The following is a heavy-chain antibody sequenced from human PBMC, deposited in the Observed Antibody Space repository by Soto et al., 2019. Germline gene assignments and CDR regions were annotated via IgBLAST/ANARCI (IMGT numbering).Heavy chain of an antibody. V-gene: IGHV1-46*02. CDR3: ARDYPAPSTSDGMDV. Sequence: ASVTVSCKAPVYTFNIYYIHCVRQAPGQGLEWMGIINPSGGSTSYAQKFQGRVTMTRDTSTSTVYMELSSLRSEDTAVYYCARDYPAPSTSDGMDVWGQGTTVTVSS. J-gene: IGHJ6*02. CDR1: VYTFNIYY. CDR2: INPSGGST. D-gene: IGHD6-25*01.